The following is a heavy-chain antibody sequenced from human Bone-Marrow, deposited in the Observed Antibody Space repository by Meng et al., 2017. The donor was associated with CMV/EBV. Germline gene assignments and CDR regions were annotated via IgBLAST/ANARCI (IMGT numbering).Heavy chain of an antibody. J-gene: IGHJ6*02. V-gene: IGHV3-21*01. D-gene: IGHD3-10*01. CDR1: GFTFSSYS. CDR3: ARDMDYYGSGSYSGGYYYYYGMDV. CDR2: ISSSSSYI. Sequence: LSLTCAASGFTFSSYSMNWVRQAPGKGLEWVSSISSSSSYIYYADSVKGRFTISRDNAKNSLYLQMNSRRAEDTAVYYCARDMDYYGSGSYSGGYYYYYGMDVWGQGTTVTVSS.